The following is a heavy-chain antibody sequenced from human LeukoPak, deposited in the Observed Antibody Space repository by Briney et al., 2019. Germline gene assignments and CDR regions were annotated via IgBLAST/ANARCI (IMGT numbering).Heavy chain of an antibody. D-gene: IGHD6-13*01. CDR2: IHYTAGT. Sequence: PSETLSLTCTVSGGSISSTSYYWGWIRQPPGKGLEWIGTIHYTAGTYYNPSLKSRVTISIDTSKKQFSLRLSPVTAADTAVYYCARTVGGTIAAAGRYEYWGQGTLVTVSS. V-gene: IGHV4-39*01. J-gene: IGHJ4*02. CDR1: GGSISSTSYY. CDR3: ARTVGGTIAAAGRYEY.